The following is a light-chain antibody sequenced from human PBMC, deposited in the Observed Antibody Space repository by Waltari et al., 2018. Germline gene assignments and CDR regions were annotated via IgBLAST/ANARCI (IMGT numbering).Light chain of an antibody. V-gene: IGKV1-12*01. CDR3: QQANSFPLT. CDR2: AAS. CDR1: QGISSW. J-gene: IGKJ4*01. Sequence: DIQMTQSPSSVSASVGDRVTITCRWSQGISSWLSLYQQKPGKAPKLLIYAASSLQSGVPSRFSGSGSDTDFTLTISSLQPEDFATYYCQQANSFPLTFGRGTKVEIK.